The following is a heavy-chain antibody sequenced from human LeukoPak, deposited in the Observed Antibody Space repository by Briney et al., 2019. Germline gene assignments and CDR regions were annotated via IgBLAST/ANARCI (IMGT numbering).Heavy chain of an antibody. CDR1: GFTFSNYW. V-gene: IGHV3-7*01. Sequence: GGSLRLSCAASGFTFSNYWMSWVRQAPGKGLEWVANIKQDGSENFYVDSVKGRFTISRDDAKKSLYLQMNSLRVEDTAVYYCARVQGSSGPGIFEYWGQGTLVTVSS. CDR3: ARVQGSSGPGIFEY. CDR2: IKQDGSEN. J-gene: IGHJ4*02. D-gene: IGHD6-19*01.